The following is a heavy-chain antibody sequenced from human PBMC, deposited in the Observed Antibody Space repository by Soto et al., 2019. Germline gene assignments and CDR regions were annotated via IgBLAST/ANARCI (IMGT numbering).Heavy chain of an antibody. Sequence: QVELVQSGPEVKKPGASVKVSCKACGYTFTSYGLGWVRQAPGQGLEWMGWINPYNGNTNYAQNLQGRVTMTTDTSTSTAYMELRSLRADDTAVYYCARDVTVVTATDAFDIWGQGTVVTVSS. CDR3: ARDVTVVTATDAFDI. V-gene: IGHV1-18*01. J-gene: IGHJ3*02. CDR1: GYTFTSYG. D-gene: IGHD2-21*02. CDR2: INPYNGNT.